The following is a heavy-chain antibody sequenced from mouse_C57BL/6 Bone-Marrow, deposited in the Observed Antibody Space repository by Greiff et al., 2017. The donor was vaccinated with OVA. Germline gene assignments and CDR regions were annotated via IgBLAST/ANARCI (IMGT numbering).Heavy chain of an antibody. CDR3: ARINYWYFDV. V-gene: IGHV5-17*01. CDR1: GFTFSDYG. Sequence: EVQLVESGGGLVKPGGSLKLSCAASGFTFSDYGMHWVRQAPEKGLEWVSYISSGSSTLYYADTVQGRFTISRDNAKNTLFLQMTRLRAEDTAMYYCARINYWYFDVWGTGTTVTVSS. J-gene: IGHJ1*03. CDR2: ISSGSSTL.